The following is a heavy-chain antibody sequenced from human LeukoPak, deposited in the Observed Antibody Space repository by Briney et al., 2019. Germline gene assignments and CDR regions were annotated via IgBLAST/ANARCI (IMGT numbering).Heavy chain of an antibody. J-gene: IGHJ4*02. CDR3: AREKGYDKTAHYDSGMDY. Sequence: KPSETLSLTCTVSGGSIGRYYWSWIRQVPGKGLEWIGYVYYSGSTTYNPSLKSRVTISVDTSKNQLSLKLNSVTAADTAVYYCAREKGYDKTAHYDSGMDYWGQGTLVAVSS. V-gene: IGHV4-59*01. CDR1: GGSIGRYY. D-gene: IGHD5-12*01. CDR2: VYYSGST.